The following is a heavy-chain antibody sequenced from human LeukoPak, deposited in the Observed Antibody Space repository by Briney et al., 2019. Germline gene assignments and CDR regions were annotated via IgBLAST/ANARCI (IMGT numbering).Heavy chain of an antibody. J-gene: IGHJ4*02. CDR1: GYTFTGYY. V-gene: IGHV1-2*02. D-gene: IGHD4-17*01. CDR3: ARDLDYDLLFDY. Sequence: ASVKVSCKASGYTFTGYYMHWVRQAPGQGLDWMGWINPNSGGTNYAQKFQGRVTMTRDTSISTAYMELSRLRSDDTAVYYCARDLDYDLLFDYWGQGILVTVSS. CDR2: INPNSGGT.